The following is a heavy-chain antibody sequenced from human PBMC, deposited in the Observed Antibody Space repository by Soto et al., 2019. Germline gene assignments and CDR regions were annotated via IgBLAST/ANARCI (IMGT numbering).Heavy chain of an antibody. CDR3: ARVRYGDY. Sequence: QVHLVQSGAEVKKPGASVKVSCKGSGYAFTTYGITWVRQAPGQGLEWMGWISAHNGNTNYAQKLQGRVTVTRDTSTSTACMDLRRLRSDDTAVYYCARVRYGDYSGQGALVTVSS. V-gene: IGHV1-18*01. CDR1: GYAFTTYG. J-gene: IGHJ4*02. D-gene: IGHD1-1*01. CDR2: ISAHNGNT.